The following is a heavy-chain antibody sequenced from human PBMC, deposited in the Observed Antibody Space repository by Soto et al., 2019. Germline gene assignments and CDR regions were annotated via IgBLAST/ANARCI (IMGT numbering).Heavy chain of an antibody. V-gene: IGHV3-48*01. CDR1: GFTFSNFG. Sequence: EVQLVESGGGLVQPGGSLRLSCEASGFTFSNFGINWVRQAPGKGLEWVSHISSSSTTIYYAESVKCRFTISRDNSKNSLYLQMSSLRGEDTAVYYFATSFITTIGTTAWGQGTLVNVS. CDR2: ISSSSTTI. CDR3: ATSFITTIGTTA. D-gene: IGHD1-1*01. J-gene: IGHJ4*02.